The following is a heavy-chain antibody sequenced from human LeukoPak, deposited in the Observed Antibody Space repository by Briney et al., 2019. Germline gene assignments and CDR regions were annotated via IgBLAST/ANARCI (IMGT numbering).Heavy chain of an antibody. V-gene: IGHV3-48*01. CDR1: GFTFSSYS. CDR2: ISSSSTTI. Sequence: GGSLRLSCAASGFTFSSYSMNWVRQAPGKGLEWVSYISSSSTTIYYADSVKGRFTISRDNAKNSLYLQMNSLRAEDTAVYYCARDHHRRLYDSQARDTFDFWGQGAMVTVSS. CDR3: ARDHHRRLYDSQARDTFDF. J-gene: IGHJ3*01. D-gene: IGHD3-22*01.